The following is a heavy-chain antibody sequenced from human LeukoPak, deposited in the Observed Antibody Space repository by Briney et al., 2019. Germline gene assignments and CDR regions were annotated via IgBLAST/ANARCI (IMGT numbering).Heavy chain of an antibody. Sequence: SETLSLTCAVYGGSFSGYYWSWIRQPPGKGLEWIGSIYHSGSTYYNPSLKSRVTISVDTSKNQFSLKLSSVTAADTAVYYCAGYYDILTGISGGAFDIWGQGTMVTVSS. V-gene: IGHV4-34*01. CDR2: IYHSGST. CDR1: GGSFSGYY. D-gene: IGHD3-9*01. CDR3: AGYYDILTGISGGAFDI. J-gene: IGHJ3*02.